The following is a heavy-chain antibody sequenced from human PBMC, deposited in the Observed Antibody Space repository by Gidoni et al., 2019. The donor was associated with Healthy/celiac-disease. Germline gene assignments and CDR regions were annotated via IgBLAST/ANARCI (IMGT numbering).Heavy chain of an antibody. CDR2: SSGIGGST. V-gene: IGHV3-23*01. Sequence: LQLLDSGGCLVQPVGSLRLSFPSSGFTFSSYAMSWVRQAPGKGLEWFSASSGIGGSTYYADSVKGRFTISRDNSKNTLYLQMNSLRAEDTAVYYCAKTGSGWHQGHWDYWGQGTLVTVSS. J-gene: IGHJ4*02. CDR3: AKTGSGWHQGHWDY. CDR1: GFTFSSYA. D-gene: IGHD6-19*01.